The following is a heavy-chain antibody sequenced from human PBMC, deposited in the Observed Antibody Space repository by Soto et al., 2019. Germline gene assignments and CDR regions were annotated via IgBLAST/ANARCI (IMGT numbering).Heavy chain of an antibody. V-gene: IGHV3-30-3*01. D-gene: IGHD5-12*01. J-gene: IGHJ4*02. CDR1: GLIFSSYA. CDR3: ARPDGYGEFYFDY. Sequence: PGGSPILSFEGPGLIFSSYAMHWVREAPGKGLEWVAVISYDGSNKYYAVSVKCRFTISRDNSQKTLYLQMNSLRAEDTAVYYCARPDGYGEFYFDYWGQGTQVTVSS. CDR2: ISYDGSNK.